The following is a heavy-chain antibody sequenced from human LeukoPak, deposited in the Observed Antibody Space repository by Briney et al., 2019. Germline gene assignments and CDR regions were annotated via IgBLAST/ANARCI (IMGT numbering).Heavy chain of an antibody. V-gene: IGHV4-39*02. J-gene: IGHJ4*02. CDR1: GGSISSSTFF. D-gene: IGHD3-16*01. CDR2: IYYTGTT. Sequence: NPSETLSLTCTVSGGSISSSTFFWGWIRQPPGKGLEWIGAIYYTGTTYYNPSLRSRVTISVDTSKNHFSLKLSSVTAADTALYYCASAPRQGSIGGLDYWGQGTLVTVSS. CDR3: ASAPRQGSIGGLDY.